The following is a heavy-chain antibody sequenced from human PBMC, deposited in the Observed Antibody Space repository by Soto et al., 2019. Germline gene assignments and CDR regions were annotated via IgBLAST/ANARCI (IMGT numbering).Heavy chain of an antibody. CDR3: ARAKQLVRHYYYYGMDV. J-gene: IGHJ6*02. CDR1: GFTFSSYW. V-gene: IGHV3-7*05. D-gene: IGHD6-6*01. CDR2: MKQDGSEK. Sequence: GGSLRLSCAASGFTFSSYWMSWVRQAPGKGLEWVANMKQDGSEKYYVDSVKGRFTISRDNAKNSLYLQMNSLRAEDTAVYYCARAKQLVRHYYYYGMDVWGQGTTVTVSS.